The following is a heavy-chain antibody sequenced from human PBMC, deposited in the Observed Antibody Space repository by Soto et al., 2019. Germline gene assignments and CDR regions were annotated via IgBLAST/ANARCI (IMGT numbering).Heavy chain of an antibody. CDR1: GGSFISYA. CDR2: IIPIFGTA. Sequence: SVKVSCRAAGGSFISYAIIWVRQAPGQGLEWMGGIIPIFGTANYAQKFQGRVTITADESTSTAYMELSSLRSEDTAVYYCARDYYGSGSYPNYGMDVWGQGTTVTVSS. J-gene: IGHJ6*02. V-gene: IGHV1-69*01. D-gene: IGHD3-10*01. CDR3: ARDYYGSGSYPNYGMDV.